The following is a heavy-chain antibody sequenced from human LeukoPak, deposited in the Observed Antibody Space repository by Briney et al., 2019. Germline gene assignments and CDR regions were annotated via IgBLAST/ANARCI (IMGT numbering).Heavy chain of an antibody. CDR3: ARVYTGAEH. V-gene: IGHV3-72*01. D-gene: IGHD2-2*02. Sequence: PGGSLRLSCEASGFTFSAYAMTWVRQAPGKGLQWVGRSRNKAKSYTTDYAASVKGRFTISRDDSQNSLYLQMNSLKTEDTAVYYCARVYTGAEHWGQGALVTVSS. CDR1: GFTFSAYA. CDR2: SRNKAKSYTT. J-gene: IGHJ1*01.